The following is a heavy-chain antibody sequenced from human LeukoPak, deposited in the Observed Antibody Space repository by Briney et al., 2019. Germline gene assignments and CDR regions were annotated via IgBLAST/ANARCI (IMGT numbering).Heavy chain of an antibody. CDR2: YDPEDGET. J-gene: IGHJ4*02. CDR3: ATRANYYDTSRYYCVG. V-gene: IGHV1-24*01. CDR1: GYTLTELS. D-gene: IGHD3-22*01. Sequence: GASVKVSCKVSGYTLTELSMHWVRQAPGKGREWMGGYDPEDGETIYAQKFQGRVTMTEDTSTDTAYMELNSLRSEDTAVYYCATRANYYDTSRYYCVGWGQGTLVTVSS.